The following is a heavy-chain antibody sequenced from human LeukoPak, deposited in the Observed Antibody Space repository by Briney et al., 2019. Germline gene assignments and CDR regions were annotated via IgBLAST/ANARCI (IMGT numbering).Heavy chain of an antibody. J-gene: IGHJ4*02. D-gene: IGHD3-10*01. CDR2: INHSGST. Sequence: SETLSLTCTVSGGSISSSSYYWGWIRQPPGKGLEWIGEINHSGSTNYNPSLKSRVTISVDTSKNQFSLKLSSVTAADTAVYYCASQVPGSFDYWGQGTLVTVSS. CDR3: ASQVPGSFDY. V-gene: IGHV4-39*07. CDR1: GGSISSSSYY.